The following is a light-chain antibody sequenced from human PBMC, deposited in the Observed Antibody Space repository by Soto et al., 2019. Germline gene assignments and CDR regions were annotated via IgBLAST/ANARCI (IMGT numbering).Light chain of an antibody. CDR3: GADHGSGSNFVYV. CDR1: SGYSNYK. CDR2: VGTGGIEG. V-gene: IGLV9-49*01. Sequence: QLVLTQPPSASASLGASVTLTCTLTSGYSNYKVDWYQQRPGKGPRFVMRVGTGGIEGSKGDGIPDHFSVLGSGLNRYLTIKNIQEVDESDYHCGADHGSGSNFVYVFGTGTKLTVL. J-gene: IGLJ1*01.